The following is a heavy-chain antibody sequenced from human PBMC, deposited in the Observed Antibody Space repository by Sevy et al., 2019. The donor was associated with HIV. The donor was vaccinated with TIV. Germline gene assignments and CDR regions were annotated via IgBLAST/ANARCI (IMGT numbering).Heavy chain of an antibody. CDR1: GYTFTDYY. CDR2: INSKSGGS. CDR3: GRVRLDGGCLAFDY. Sequence: ASVKVSCKASGYTFTDYYMHWVRQAPGQGLEWMGWINSKSGGSKYAQKFQGRVTMTRDTSSSTAYMELSRLRSDDTDVYYCGRVRLDGGCLAFDYWGQVTLVTF. D-gene: IGHD2-15*01. V-gene: IGHV1-2*02. J-gene: IGHJ4*02.